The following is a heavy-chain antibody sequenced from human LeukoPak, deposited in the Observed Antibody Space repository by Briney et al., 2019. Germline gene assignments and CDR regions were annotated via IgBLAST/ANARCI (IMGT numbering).Heavy chain of an antibody. CDR3: ARGRIAAAAYFQH. V-gene: IGHV4-34*01. J-gene: IGHJ1*01. CDR2: INHSGST. Sequence: SETLSLSCAVYGGSFSGYYWSWIRQPPGKGLEWIGEINHSGSTNYNPSLKSRVTISVDTSKNQFSLKLSSVTAADTAVYYCARGRIAAAAYFQHWGQGTLITVSS. CDR1: GGSFSGYY. D-gene: IGHD6-13*01.